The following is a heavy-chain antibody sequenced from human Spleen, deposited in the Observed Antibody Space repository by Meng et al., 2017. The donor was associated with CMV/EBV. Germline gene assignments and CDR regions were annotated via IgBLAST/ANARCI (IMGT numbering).Heavy chain of an antibody. CDR3: AAGAGWLQGDY. V-gene: IGHV1-3*01. CDR2: INVGNGDT. D-gene: IGHD5-24*01. Sequence: QVQLVQSGAEVKKPGASVKVSCKASGYIFSTYAIHWVRQAPGQGLEWMGWINVGNGDTKFAQKVQGRVTLTRDTSASTAYMELSSLRSEDTAVYYCAAGAGWLQGDYWGQGTLVTVSS. CDR1: GYIFSTYA. J-gene: IGHJ4*02.